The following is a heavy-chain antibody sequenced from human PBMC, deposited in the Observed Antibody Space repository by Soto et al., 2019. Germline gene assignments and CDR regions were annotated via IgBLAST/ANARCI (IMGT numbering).Heavy chain of an antibody. D-gene: IGHD3-16*01. CDR2: IIPSFTAA. J-gene: IGHJ3*02. V-gene: IGHV1-69*01. CDR3: AREKAHSRALRVADAFDI. Sequence: QVQLVQSGAEVKKPGSSVKVSCKASGRTFNSYAISWLRQAPGQGLEWMGEIIPSFTAANYARKFQGRVTITADESTSTAYMDLSSLTSEDTAMYYCAREKAHSRALRVADAFDIWGQGTMVTVSS. CDR1: GRTFNSYA.